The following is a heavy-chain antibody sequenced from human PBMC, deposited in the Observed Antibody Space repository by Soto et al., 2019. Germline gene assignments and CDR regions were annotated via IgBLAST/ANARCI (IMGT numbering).Heavy chain of an antibody. V-gene: IGHV3-74*01. D-gene: IGHD1-7*01. J-gene: IGHJ3*01. CDR1: EFTFRSYW. CDR2: SSGDGSST. Sequence: EGSLRLSCAASEFTFRSYWMHWVRQSPGKGLVWVSRSSGDGSSTNYADSVKGRFTISRDNAKNTVYLQIDSLRAEDTAVYYCARSLPGTYGAFDLWGQGTMVTVSS. CDR3: ARSLPGTYGAFDL.